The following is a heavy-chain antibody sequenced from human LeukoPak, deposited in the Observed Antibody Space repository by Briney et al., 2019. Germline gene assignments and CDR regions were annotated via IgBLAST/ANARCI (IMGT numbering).Heavy chain of an antibody. V-gene: IGHV4-31*03. CDR3: ARGEEYVYYFAY. D-gene: IGHD2-2*01. CDR2: IYYNGQT. CDR1: GGSISSAGYY. Sequence: SQTLSLTCTVSGGSISSAGYYWSWIRQHPGKGLEWIGYIYYNGQTYYNPSLKSRLTLSADTSDNQFSLKVTSVTAADTAVYYCARGEEYVYYFAYWGQGSLVTVSS. J-gene: IGHJ4*02.